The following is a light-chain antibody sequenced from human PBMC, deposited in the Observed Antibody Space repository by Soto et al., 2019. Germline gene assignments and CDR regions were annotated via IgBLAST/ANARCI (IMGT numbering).Light chain of an antibody. V-gene: IGKV1-39*01. CDR1: QNIRNY. CDR2: AAS. Sequence: DIQITQSPSSLSASVHDSVTITCRASQNIRNYLNWYQQKPGRAPKILIYAASSLQSGVPSRFSGGGSGTDFTLTITCLQPEDFATYYCQQSYSSPWTFGQGTKVDIK. CDR3: QQSYSSPWT. J-gene: IGKJ1*01.